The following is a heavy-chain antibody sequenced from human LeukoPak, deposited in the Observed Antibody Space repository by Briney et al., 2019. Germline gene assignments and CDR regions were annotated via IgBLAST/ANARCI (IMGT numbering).Heavy chain of an antibody. Sequence: GGSLRLSCAASGFTFSSYAMHWVCQAPGKGLEWVAVVSYDGSNKYYADSVKGRFTISRDNSKNTLYLQMNSLRAEDTAVYYCASLGLAGTVVGLDYWGQGTLVTVSS. V-gene: IGHV3-30*04. CDR3: ASLGLAGTVVGLDY. D-gene: IGHD2-15*01. J-gene: IGHJ4*02. CDR2: VSYDGSNK. CDR1: GFTFSSYA.